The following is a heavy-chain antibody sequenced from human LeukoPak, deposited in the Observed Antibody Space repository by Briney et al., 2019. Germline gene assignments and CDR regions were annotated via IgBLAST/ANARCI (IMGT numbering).Heavy chain of an antibody. J-gene: IGHJ6*03. Sequence: SETLSLTCTVSGGSINSANYYWGWLRQPPGKGLEWIGSVYYSETTYDNPSLKSRVTISIETSKNQFSLKLSSVTASDTAVYYCARQRADYYYYYVDVWGKGTTVAVS. CDR1: GGSINSANYY. CDR2: VYYSETT. CDR3: ARQRADYYYYYVDV. V-gene: IGHV4-39*01.